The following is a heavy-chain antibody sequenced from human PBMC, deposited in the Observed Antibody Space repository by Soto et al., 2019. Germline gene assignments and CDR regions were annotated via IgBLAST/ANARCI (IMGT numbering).Heavy chain of an antibody. J-gene: IGHJ6*02. CDR3: AKDQRDGNYYDSSGYYGPGVYYYGMDV. CDR1: GFTFSSYA. Sequence: GGSLRLSCAASGFTFSSYAMSWVRQAPGKGLEWVSALSGSGGSTYYADSVKGRFTISRDNSKNTLYLQMNSLRAEDTAVYYCAKDQRDGNYYDSSGYYGPGVYYYGMDVWGQGTTVTVSS. V-gene: IGHV3-23*01. D-gene: IGHD3-22*01. CDR2: LSGSGGST.